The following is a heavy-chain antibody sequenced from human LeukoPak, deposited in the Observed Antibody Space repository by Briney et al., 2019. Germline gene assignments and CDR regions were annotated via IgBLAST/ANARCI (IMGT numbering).Heavy chain of an antibody. Sequence: PGGSLRLSCAASGFXVSSNYMSWVRQAPGKGLEWVSVIYSGGSTYYADSVKGRFTISRDNSKNTLYLQMNSLRAEDTAVYYCARGPFYYDSSGYSDYWGQGTLVTVSS. V-gene: IGHV3-66*01. CDR1: GFXVSSNY. D-gene: IGHD3-22*01. CDR2: IYSGGST. CDR3: ARGPFYYDSSGYSDY. J-gene: IGHJ4*02.